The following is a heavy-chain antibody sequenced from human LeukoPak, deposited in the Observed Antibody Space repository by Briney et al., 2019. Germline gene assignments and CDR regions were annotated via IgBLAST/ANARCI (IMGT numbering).Heavy chain of an antibody. CDR2: ISAYNGNT. V-gene: IGHV1-18*01. CDR3: ARDQSVRLLQTSSTYFKHVFAT. D-gene: IGHD6-13*01. CDR1: GYTFTNYG. Sequence: GASVKVSCKTSGYTFTNYGISWVRQAPGLGLEWMGWISAYNGNTNYAQKVQGRVTMTTDTSTSTAYMELRSLRFDDTAVYYCARDQSVRLLQTSSTYFKHVFATWGQGSMVTVSS. J-gene: IGHJ3*02.